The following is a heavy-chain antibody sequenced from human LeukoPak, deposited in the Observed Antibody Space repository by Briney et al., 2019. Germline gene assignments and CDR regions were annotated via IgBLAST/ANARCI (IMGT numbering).Heavy chain of an antibody. D-gene: IGHD6-13*01. CDR3: AREGQQSYGMDV. CDR2: IKQGGREK. CDR1: GFTFSNYW. Sequence: PGGSLRLSCAASGFTFSNYWITWVRQAPGKGLEWVANIKQGGREKHYVDSVKGRFTISRDNARNSLYLQMNSLRIEDTAVYYCAREGQQSYGMDVWGQGTTVTVSS. V-gene: IGHV3-7*05. J-gene: IGHJ6*02.